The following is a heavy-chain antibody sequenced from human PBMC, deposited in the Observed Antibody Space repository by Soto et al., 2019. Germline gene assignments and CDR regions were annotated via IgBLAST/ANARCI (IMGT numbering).Heavy chain of an antibody. D-gene: IGHD1-26*01. CDR1: GYTFTSYG. Sequence: QVQLVQSGAEVKKPGASVKVSCKASGYTFTSYGISWVRQAPGQGLEWMGWISAYNGNTNYAQKLQGRVTMNTDTSTSTAYMELRSLRSDDTAVYYCARDLVGATWGPTMCVHWGQGTLVTVSS. J-gene: IGHJ4*02. CDR3: ARDLVGATWGPTMCVH. CDR2: ISAYNGNT. V-gene: IGHV1-18*01.